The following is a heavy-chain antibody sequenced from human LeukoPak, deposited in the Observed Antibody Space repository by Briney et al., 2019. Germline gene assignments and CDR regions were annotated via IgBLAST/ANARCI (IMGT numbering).Heavy chain of an antibody. CDR1: GFTFSSYS. CDR2: ISSSSSTI. CDR3: ARGIAARPGDYYYYYGMDV. J-gene: IGHJ6*02. V-gene: IGHV3-48*01. Sequence: GGSLRLSCAASGFTFSSYSMNWVRQAPGKGLEWVSYISSSSSTIYYADSVKGRFTISRDNAKNSLYLQMNSLRAEDTAVYYCARGIAARPGDYYYYYGMDVWGQGTTVTVSS. D-gene: IGHD6-6*01.